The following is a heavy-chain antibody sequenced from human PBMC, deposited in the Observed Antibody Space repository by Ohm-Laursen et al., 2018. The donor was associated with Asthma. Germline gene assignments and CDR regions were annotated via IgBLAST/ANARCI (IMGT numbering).Heavy chain of an antibody. D-gene: IGHD4-17*01. V-gene: IGHV4-31*03. J-gene: IGHJ6*02. CDR1: GGSISSGGYY. CDR3: ARDQLADYGDYLGLSYYYSMDV. Sequence: SDTLSLTCTVSGGSISSGGYYWSWIRQHPGKGLEWIGYIYYSGSTYYNPSLKSRVTISVDTSKNQFSLKLSSVTAADTAVYYCARDQLADYGDYLGLSYYYSMDVWGQGTTVTVSS. CDR2: IYYSGST.